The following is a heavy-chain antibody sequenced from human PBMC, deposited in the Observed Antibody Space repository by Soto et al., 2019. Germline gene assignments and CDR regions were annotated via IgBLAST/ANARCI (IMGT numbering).Heavy chain of an antibody. J-gene: IGHJ6*02. CDR2: ISYDGSNK. D-gene: IGHD2-2*02. CDR1: GFTFSSYG. V-gene: IGHV3-30*18. Sequence: TGGSLRLSCAASGFTFSSYGMHWVRQAPGKGLEWVAVISYDGSNKYYADSVKGRFTISRDNSKNTLYLQMNSLRAEDTAVYYCAKAEGYCSSTSCYTLGMDVWGQGTTVTVSS. CDR3: AKAEGYCSSTSCYTLGMDV.